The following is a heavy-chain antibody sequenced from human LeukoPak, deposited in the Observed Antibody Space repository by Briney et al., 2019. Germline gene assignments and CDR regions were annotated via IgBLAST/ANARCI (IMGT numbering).Heavy chain of an antibody. Sequence: GGSLRLSCAASGFTFSSYEMNWVRQAPGKGLEWVSYISSSGSTIYYADSVKGRFTISRDNSKNTLYLQMNSLRAEDTAVYYCARARDGYNYYYFDYWGQGTLVTVSS. D-gene: IGHD5-24*01. CDR2: ISSSGSTI. CDR1: GFTFSSYE. J-gene: IGHJ4*02. V-gene: IGHV3-48*03. CDR3: ARARDGYNYYYFDY.